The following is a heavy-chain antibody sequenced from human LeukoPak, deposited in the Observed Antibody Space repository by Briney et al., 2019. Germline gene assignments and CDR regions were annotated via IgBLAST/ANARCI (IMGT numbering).Heavy chain of an antibody. CDR3: AKRVNGAFDI. CDR1: GFNFGSYD. J-gene: IGHJ3*02. V-gene: IGHV3-23*05. CDR2: INTDGSNT. Sequence: GGSLRPSCAASGFNFGSYDMNWVRQAPGKGLEYLSTINTDGSNTWYADSVKGRFTISRDNSKNTVFLHMNNLRHEDTATYYCAKRVNGAFDIWGQGTMVSVSS.